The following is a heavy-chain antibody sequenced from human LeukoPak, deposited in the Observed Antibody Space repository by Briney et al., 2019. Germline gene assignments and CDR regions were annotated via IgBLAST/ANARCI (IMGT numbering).Heavy chain of an antibody. D-gene: IGHD2-21*01. J-gene: IGHJ3*02. V-gene: IGHV3-30-3*01. Sequence: GGSLRLSCAASGFTFSSYAMHWVRQAPGKGLEWVAVISYDGSNKYYADSVKGRFTISRDNSKNTLYLQMNSLRAEDTAVYFCAREIGAFDIWGQGTMVTVSS. CDR2: ISYDGSNK. CDR3: AREIGAFDI. CDR1: GFTFSSYA.